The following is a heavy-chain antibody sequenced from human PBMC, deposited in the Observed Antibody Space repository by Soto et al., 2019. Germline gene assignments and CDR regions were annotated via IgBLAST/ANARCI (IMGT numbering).Heavy chain of an antibody. V-gene: IGHV3-23*01. CDR1: GLTFSSYA. J-gene: IGHJ6*03. Sequence: GGSLRLSCAASGLTFSSYAMSWVRQAPGKGLEWVSAISGSGGSTYYADSVKGRFTISRDNSKNTLYLQMNSLRAEDTAVYYCAKDGALLWFGELLPLYMDVWGKGTTVTVSS. D-gene: IGHD3-10*01. CDR2: ISGSGGST. CDR3: AKDGALLWFGELLPLYMDV.